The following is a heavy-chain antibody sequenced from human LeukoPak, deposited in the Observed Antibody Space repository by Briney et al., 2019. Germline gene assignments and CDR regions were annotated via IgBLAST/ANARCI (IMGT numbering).Heavy chain of an antibody. CDR2: INSDGSRT. V-gene: IGHV3-74*01. CDR1: GFTFSDYW. J-gene: IGHJ4*02. D-gene: IGHD5-18*01. CDR3: ARVITGSTYGQFDY. Sequence: GGSLRLSCTASGFTFSDYWMHWVRQAPGKGLVWVSRINSDGSRTNYADRVKGRFTISRDNAKNTVFLQMNSLRAEDAAVYYCARVITGSTYGQFDYWGQGALATVSS.